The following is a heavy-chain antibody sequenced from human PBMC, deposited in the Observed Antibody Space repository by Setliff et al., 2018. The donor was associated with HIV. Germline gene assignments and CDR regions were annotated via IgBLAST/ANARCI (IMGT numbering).Heavy chain of an antibody. CDR1: GYTFDAKY. J-gene: IGHJ4*02. V-gene: IGHV1-2*02. CDR3: AREGSPIYYFDY. Sequence: ASVKVSCKTSGYTFDAKYIHWARQAPGQGLEWMGWINPNSGGTNYARKFQGRVTMTRDTSISTAYMELNSLRSDDTAVYYCAREGSPIYYFDYWSQGTLVTVSS. D-gene: IGHD3-10*01. CDR2: INPNSGGT.